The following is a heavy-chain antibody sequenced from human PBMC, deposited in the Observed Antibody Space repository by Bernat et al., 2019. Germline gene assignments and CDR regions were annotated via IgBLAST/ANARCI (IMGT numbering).Heavy chain of an antibody. D-gene: IGHD3/OR15-3a*01. CDR2: ISSYSTSI. CDR1: GFTFSIYS. Sequence: EVQLVESGGGLVKPGGSLRLSCAASGFTFSIYSMNWVRQAPGKGLEWISSISSYSTSIYDADSVKGRFTIARDNAKNSLYLQMNSLRAEDTAVYYCARDRDSSDDDAFDIWGQGAMVTVSS. J-gene: IGHJ3*02. CDR3: ARDRDSSDDDAFDI. V-gene: IGHV3-21*01.